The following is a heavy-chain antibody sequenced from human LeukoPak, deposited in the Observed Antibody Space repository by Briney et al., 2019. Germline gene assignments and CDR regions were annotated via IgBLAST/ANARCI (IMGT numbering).Heavy chain of an antibody. V-gene: IGHV3-21*06. Sequence: GGSLRLSCVASGFTFSSHSLSWVRQAPGKGLEWVSSISSGGDYIYYADSVKGRFTISRDNAKNSLYLQMNSLRAEDTAVYYCARGRGYNARPAGYWGQGTQVTVSS. J-gene: IGHJ4*02. CDR1: GFTFSSHS. CDR2: ISSGGDYI. D-gene: IGHD3-22*01. CDR3: ARGRGYNARPAGY.